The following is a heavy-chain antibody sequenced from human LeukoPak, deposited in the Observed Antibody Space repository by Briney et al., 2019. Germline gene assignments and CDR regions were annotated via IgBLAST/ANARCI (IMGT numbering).Heavy chain of an antibody. D-gene: IGHD3-16*02. CDR3: ARSPFGGVIVIGDY. J-gene: IGHJ4*02. CDR2: ISSSSSYI. Sequence: GGSLRLSCAASGFTFSSYAMIWVRQAPGKGLDWVSSISSSSSYIYYADSVKGRFTISRDNSKNTLYLQMNSLRAEDTAAYYCARSPFGGVIVIGDYWGQGTLVTVSS. V-gene: IGHV3-21*01. CDR1: GFTFSSYA.